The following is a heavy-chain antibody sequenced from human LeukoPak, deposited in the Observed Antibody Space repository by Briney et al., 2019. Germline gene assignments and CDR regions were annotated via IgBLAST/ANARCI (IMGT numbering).Heavy chain of an antibody. V-gene: IGHV3-21*01. J-gene: IGHJ4*02. Sequence: GGSLRLYCAASGFTFSSYSMNWVRQAPGEGLEWVSSISSSSSYIYYADSVKGRFTISRDNAKNSLYLQMNSLRAEDTAVYYCARDREYYYDSSGNFDYWGQGTLVTVSS. CDR1: GFTFSSYS. CDR3: ARDREYYYDSSGNFDY. D-gene: IGHD3-22*01. CDR2: ISSSSSYI.